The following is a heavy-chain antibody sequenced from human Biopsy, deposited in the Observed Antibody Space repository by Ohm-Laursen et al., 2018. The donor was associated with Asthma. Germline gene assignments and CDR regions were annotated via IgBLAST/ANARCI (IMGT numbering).Heavy chain of an antibody. CDR1: GYNFISFA. Sequence: SVKLSCKASGYNFISFAIHWVRQAPGQRLEWMGWINAGNGNTKYSQKFQGRLTISRDTSASTAYMDLSSLRSEDTAMYYCARTYYDFLTGQVNDAFALWGQGTMVTVSS. CDR3: ARTYYDFLTGQVNDAFAL. V-gene: IGHV1-3*01. J-gene: IGHJ3*01. CDR2: INAGNGNT. D-gene: IGHD3-9*01.